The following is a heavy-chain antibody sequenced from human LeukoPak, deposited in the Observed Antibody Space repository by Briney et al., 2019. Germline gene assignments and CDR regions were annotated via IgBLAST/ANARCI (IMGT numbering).Heavy chain of an antibody. Sequence: PGGSLRLSCAASGFTFSAYNTNWVRQSPEKGLEWVSYIGSSSSPIYYADSVKGRFTISRDNAKNSLYLQMDSLRAEDTAEYYCARDQAYRFDYGGRGTLVTVSS. CDR3: ARDQAYRFDY. CDR2: IGSSSSPI. J-gene: IGHJ4*02. CDR1: GFTFSAYN. V-gene: IGHV3-48*01.